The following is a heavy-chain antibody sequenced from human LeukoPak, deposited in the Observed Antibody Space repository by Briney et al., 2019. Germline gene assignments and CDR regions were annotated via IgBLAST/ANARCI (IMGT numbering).Heavy chain of an antibody. CDR1: GFIFSSHG. V-gene: IGHV3-23*01. D-gene: IGHD1/OR15-1a*01. CDR3: ATAPPRTNAFDI. CDR2: ISPSGDIT. Sequence: GSLRLSCAASGFIFSSHGMNWVRQAPGKGLEWVSGISPSGDITYYADSVKGRFTISRDNSKNTVYLQMDSLRFEDAAVYYCATAPPRTNAFDIWGQGTMVTVSS. J-gene: IGHJ3*02.